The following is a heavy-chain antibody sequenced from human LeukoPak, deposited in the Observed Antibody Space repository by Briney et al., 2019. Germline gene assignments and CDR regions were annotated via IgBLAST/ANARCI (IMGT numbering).Heavy chain of an antibody. CDR3: ARVGVGAGHAFDY. J-gene: IGHJ4*02. CDR2: IKQDGSEK. D-gene: IGHD1-26*01. V-gene: IGHV3-7*01. Sequence: PGGSLRLSCAASGFTFSSYWMSWVRQAPGKGLEWVANIKQDGSEKYYVDSVKGRFTISRDNAKNSLYLQMNSLRAEDTAVYYCARVGVGAGHAFDYWGQGTLVTVSS. CDR1: GFTFSSYW.